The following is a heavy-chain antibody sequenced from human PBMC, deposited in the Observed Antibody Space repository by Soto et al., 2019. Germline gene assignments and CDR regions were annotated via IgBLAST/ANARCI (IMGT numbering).Heavy chain of an antibody. CDR2: ISSSGSTI. J-gene: IGHJ4*02. D-gene: IGHD3-16*02. Sequence: GGSLRLSCAASGFTFSDYYMSWIRQAPGKGLEWVSYISSSGSTIYYADSVKGRFTISRDNAKNSLYLQMNSLRAEDTAVYYCARCSVMITFGGVIVSSHFDYWGQGTLVTVSS. CDR1: GFTFSDYY. CDR3: ARCSVMITFGGVIVSSHFDY. V-gene: IGHV3-11*01.